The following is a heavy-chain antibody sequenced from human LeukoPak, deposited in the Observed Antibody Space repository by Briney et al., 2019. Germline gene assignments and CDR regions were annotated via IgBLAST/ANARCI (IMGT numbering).Heavy chain of an antibody. D-gene: IGHD2-8*01. Sequence: GGSLRLSCAASGFTFISHDMHWVRQAPGKGLEWVTFVRFAGSDKKYADSVKGRFTISRDNSKNTLFLRMISLRDEDTAVYYCAKSLYPDAFDIWGQGTMVTVS. V-gene: IGHV3-30*02. CDR2: VRFAGSDK. CDR3: AKSLYPDAFDI. J-gene: IGHJ3*02. CDR1: GFTFISHD.